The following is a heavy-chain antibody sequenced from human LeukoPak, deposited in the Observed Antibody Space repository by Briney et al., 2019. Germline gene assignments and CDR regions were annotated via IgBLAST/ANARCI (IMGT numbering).Heavy chain of an antibody. CDR2: INPNSGGT. CDR3: ARSGIAVAGTKTFDY. CDR1: GYTFTGYY. Sequence: ASVKVSCKASGYTFTGYYMHWVRQAPGQGLEWMGWINPNSGGTNCAQKFQGRVTMTRDTSISTAYMELSRLRSDDTAVYYCARSGIAVAGTKTFDYWGQGTLVTVSS. V-gene: IGHV1-2*02. D-gene: IGHD6-19*01. J-gene: IGHJ4*02.